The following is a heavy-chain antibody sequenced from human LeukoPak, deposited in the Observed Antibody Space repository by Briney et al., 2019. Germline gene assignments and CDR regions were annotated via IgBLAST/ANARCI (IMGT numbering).Heavy chain of an antibody. Sequence: GRSLRLSCAASGFTFNTYGMHWVRQAPGKGLEWVAVIWFDGSNKYYADSVKGRFTISRDNSNNTLYLQMSSLRAEDTAVYYCARDTPRGAAAGILDFWGQGTLVTVSS. CDR2: IWFDGSNK. J-gene: IGHJ4*02. CDR1: GFTFNTYG. CDR3: ARDTPRGAAAGILDF. D-gene: IGHD6-13*01. V-gene: IGHV3-33*01.